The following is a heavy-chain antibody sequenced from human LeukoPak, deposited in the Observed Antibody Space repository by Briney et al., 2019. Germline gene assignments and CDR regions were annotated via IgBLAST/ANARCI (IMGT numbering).Heavy chain of an antibody. Sequence: ASVKVSCKASGYTFTGYYMHWVRQAPGQGLEWMGWINPNSGGTNYAQKFQGRVTMTRDTSISTAYMELSRLRSDDTAVYYCARMAPAFTIAAFAFDIWGQGTMVTVSS. CDR1: GYTFTGYY. CDR3: ARMAPAFTIAAFAFDI. D-gene: IGHD6-13*01. V-gene: IGHV1-2*02. J-gene: IGHJ3*02. CDR2: INPNSGGT.